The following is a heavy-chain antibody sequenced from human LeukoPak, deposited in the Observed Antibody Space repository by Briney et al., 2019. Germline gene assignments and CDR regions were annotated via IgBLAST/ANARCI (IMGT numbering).Heavy chain of an antibody. V-gene: IGHV1-46*01. CDR3: ASEEDSDLQLTRGPNFDY. CDR2: INPSGGST. J-gene: IGHJ4*02. Sequence: GASVKVSCKASGYTFTSYYMHWVRQAPGQGLEWMGIINPSGGSTSYAQKFQGRVTMTRDTSTSTVYMELSSLRSEDTAVYYCASEEDSDLQLTRGPNFDYWGQGTLVTVSS. D-gene: IGHD1-1*01. CDR1: GYTFTSYY.